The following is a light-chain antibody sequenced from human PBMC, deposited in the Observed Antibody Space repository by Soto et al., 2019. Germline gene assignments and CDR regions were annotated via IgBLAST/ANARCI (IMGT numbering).Light chain of an antibody. J-gene: IGKJ5*01. CDR1: QDISNY. CDR2: DAS. V-gene: IGKV1-33*01. Sequence: DIQMTQSPSSLSASVGARVTITCQASQDISNYLNWYKQKPGKAPKLLSYDASNLETGVPSRFSGSGSGTDFTFTISSLQPEDIATYYCQQYDNLPITFGQGTRLEIK. CDR3: QQYDNLPIT.